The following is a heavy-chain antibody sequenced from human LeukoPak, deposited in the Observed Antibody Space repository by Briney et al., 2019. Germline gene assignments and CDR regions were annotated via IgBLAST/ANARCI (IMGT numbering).Heavy chain of an antibody. J-gene: IGHJ4*02. CDR2: IYYSGST. V-gene: IGHV4-59*08. D-gene: IGHD2-15*01. CDR3: ARYYCAGVTCSHFDY. CDR1: GGSISGFF. Sequence: SETLSLTCTVSGGSISGFFWSWIRQPPGKGLEWIGHIYYSGSTNYNRSLKSRATTSVDTSKNQFSLKLTSVTAADTAVYFCARYYCAGVTCSHFDYWGQGTLVTVSS.